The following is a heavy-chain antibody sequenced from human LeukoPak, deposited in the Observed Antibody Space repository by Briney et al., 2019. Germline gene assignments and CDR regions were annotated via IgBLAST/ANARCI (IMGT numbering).Heavy chain of an antibody. V-gene: IGHV3-21*06. D-gene: IGHD1-26*01. CDR1: GFTFSTYN. CDR2: IASSSSYI. Sequence: GGSLRLSCAASGFTFSTYNMNWVRRAPGKGLEWISSIASSSSYIYYADSVKGRFTISRDNAKNSLYLQMNSLSPDDTAVYFCARDPYSGNYGNDYYYYMDVWGKGTTVTISS. CDR3: ARDPYSGNYGNDYYYYMDV. J-gene: IGHJ6*03.